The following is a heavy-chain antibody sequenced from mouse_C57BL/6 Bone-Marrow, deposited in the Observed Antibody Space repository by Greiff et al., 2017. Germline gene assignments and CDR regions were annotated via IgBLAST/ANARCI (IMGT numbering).Heavy chain of an antibody. CDR2: IDPSDSYT. Sequence: QVQLQQPGAELVKPGASVKLSCKASGYTFTSYWMQWVQQRPGQGLEWIGEIDPSDSYTNYNQKFKGKAPLTVDTSSSTAYMHLSSRTSEDSAVYYCARSVDSSGYYFDYWGQGTTLTVSS. CDR1: GYTFTSYW. D-gene: IGHD3-2*02. V-gene: IGHV1-50*01. J-gene: IGHJ2*01. CDR3: ARSVDSSGYYFDY.